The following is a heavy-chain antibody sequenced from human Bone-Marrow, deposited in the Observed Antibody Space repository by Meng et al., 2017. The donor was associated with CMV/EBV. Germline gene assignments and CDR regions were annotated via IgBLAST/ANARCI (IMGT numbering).Heavy chain of an antibody. CDR3: ARDRDDFWSGSLGD. V-gene: IGHV1-18*01. CDR2: ISAYNGNT. D-gene: IGHD3-3*01. Sequence: ASVKVSCKASGYTFTSYGIGWVRQAPGQGLEWMGWISAYNGNTNYAQKLQGRVTMTTDTSTSTAYMELRSLRSDDTAVYYCARDRDDFWSGSLGDWGQGTLVTVSS. J-gene: IGHJ4*02. CDR1: GYTFTSYG.